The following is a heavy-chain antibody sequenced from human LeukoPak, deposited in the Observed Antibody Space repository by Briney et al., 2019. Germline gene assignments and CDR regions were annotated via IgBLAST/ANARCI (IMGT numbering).Heavy chain of an antibody. CDR2: INSDGSST. CDR1: GFTFSSYW. Sequence: GGSLRLSCAASGFTFSSYWMHWVRQAPGKGLVWVSRINSDGSSTSYAGSVKGRFTISRDNAKNTLYLQMNSLRAEDTAAYYCAGARGSSLYYWGQGTLVTVSS. CDR3: AGARGSSLYY. V-gene: IGHV3-74*01. D-gene: IGHD6-13*01. J-gene: IGHJ4*02.